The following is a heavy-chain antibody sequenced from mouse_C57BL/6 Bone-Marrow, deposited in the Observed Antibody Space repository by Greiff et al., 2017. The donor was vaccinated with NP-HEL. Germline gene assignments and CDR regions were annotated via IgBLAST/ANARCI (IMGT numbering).Heavy chain of an antibody. Sequence: EVKLVESGGGLVKHGGSLKLSCAASGFTFSSYAMSWVRQTPEKRLEWVATISDGGSYTYYPDNVKGRFTISRDNAKNNLYLQMSHLKSEDTAMYYWAREEDYYGSSYYFDYWGQGTTLTVSS. D-gene: IGHD1-1*01. J-gene: IGHJ2*01. CDR1: GFTFSSYA. V-gene: IGHV5-4*01. CDR2: ISDGGSYT. CDR3: AREEDYYGSSYYFDY.